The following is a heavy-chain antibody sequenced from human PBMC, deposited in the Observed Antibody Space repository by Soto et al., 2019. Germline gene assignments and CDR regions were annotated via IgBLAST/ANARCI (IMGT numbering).Heavy chain of an antibody. CDR2: ISAYSGNT. CDR3: ASSVVVRDYYYGMDV. J-gene: IGHJ6*02. Sequence: ASVNVYCKTSGYAFTSYGISWVRQAPGQGLEWMGWISAYSGNTNYAQKLQGRVTMTTDTSTSTAYMELRSLRSDDTAVYYCASSVVVRDYYYGMDVWGQGTTVTVSS. CDR1: GYAFTSYG. D-gene: IGHD3-22*01. V-gene: IGHV1-18*01.